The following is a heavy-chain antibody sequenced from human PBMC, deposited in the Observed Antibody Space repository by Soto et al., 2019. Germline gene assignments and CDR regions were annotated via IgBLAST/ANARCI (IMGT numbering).Heavy chain of an antibody. V-gene: IGHV3-11*06. CDR1: GFTFSVYY. J-gene: IGHJ6*02. D-gene: IGHD3-10*01. Sequence: RRLSCAAPGFTFSVYYRCWIRQAPGEGLECVSYINNRSTYKNHAHSVKGRITRPRDNAKNSPYLQMNSLRAQDTAVYYCARDSDYGYYSYTMDVCRHVSTVTVSS. CDR2: INNRSTYK. CDR3: ARDSDYGYYSYTMDV.